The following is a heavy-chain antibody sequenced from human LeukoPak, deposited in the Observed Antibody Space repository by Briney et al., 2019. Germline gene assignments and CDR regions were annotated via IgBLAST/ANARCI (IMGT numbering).Heavy chain of an antibody. CDR1: GFTFSSYS. V-gene: IGHV3-21*01. CDR2: ISSSSYI. J-gene: IGHJ3*02. CDR3: ARVVGYQLLPHDAFDI. D-gene: IGHD2-2*01. Sequence: GGSLRLSCAASGFTFSSYSMKWVRQAPGKGLEWVSSISSSSYIYYADSVKGRFTISRDNAKNSLYLQMNSLRAEDTAVYYCARVVGYQLLPHDAFDIWGQGTMVTVSS.